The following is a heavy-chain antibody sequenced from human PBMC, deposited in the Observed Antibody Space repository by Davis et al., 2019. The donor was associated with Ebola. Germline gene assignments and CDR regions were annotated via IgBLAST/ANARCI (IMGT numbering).Heavy chain of an antibody. D-gene: IGHD4-23*01. Sequence: SETLSLTCAVYGGSFSGYYWSWIRQPPGKGLEWIGEINHSGSTNYNPSLKSRVTISVDTSKNQFSLKLSSVTAADTAGYYCASGDYGGNYGDYWGQGTLVTVSS. V-gene: IGHV4-34*01. CDR2: INHSGST. CDR3: ASGDYGGNYGDY. J-gene: IGHJ4*02. CDR1: GGSFSGYY.